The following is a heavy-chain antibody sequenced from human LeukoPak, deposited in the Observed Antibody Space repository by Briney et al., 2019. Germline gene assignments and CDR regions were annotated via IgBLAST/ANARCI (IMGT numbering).Heavy chain of an antibody. CDR2: INHDGSEK. D-gene: IGHD6-19*01. CDR3: ASNRWLPN. J-gene: IGHJ4*02. CDR1: GLTFNIYW. Sequence: GGSLRLSCAVSGLTFNIYWMSWVRQAPGRGLEWVANINHDGSEKNYVDSVKGRFTISRDNAKNSLYLQMNSLRAEGTAVYYCASNRWLPNWGQGTLVTVSS. V-gene: IGHV3-7*01.